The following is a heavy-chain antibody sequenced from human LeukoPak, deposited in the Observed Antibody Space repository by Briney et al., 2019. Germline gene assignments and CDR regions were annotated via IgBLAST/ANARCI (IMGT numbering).Heavy chain of an antibody. CDR1: GGTFSSYA. D-gene: IGHD5-24*01. Sequence: SVKVSCKASGGTFSSYAISWVRQAPGQGLEWMGRIIPILGIANYAQKFQGRVTITADKSTSTAYMELSSLRSEDTAVYYCARDLGDGYNYYYYYYGMDVWGQGTTVTVSS. CDR3: ARDLGDGYNYYYYYYGMDV. CDR2: IIPILGIA. J-gene: IGHJ6*02. V-gene: IGHV1-69*04.